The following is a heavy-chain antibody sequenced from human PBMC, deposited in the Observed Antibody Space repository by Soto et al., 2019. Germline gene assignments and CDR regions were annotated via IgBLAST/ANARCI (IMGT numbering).Heavy chain of an antibody. CDR1: SGSMSGYY. V-gene: IGHV4-59*01. D-gene: IGHD3-3*01. CDR2: IYYSGST. Sequence: PSETLSLTCTVSSGSMSGYYWNWIRQPPGKGLEWIGYIYYSGSTNYNPSLKSRVTISVDTSKNQFSLKLGSVTAADTAVYYCARAGDYDFWSGYSNDAFDIWGQGTMVTVSS. CDR3: ARAGDYDFWSGYSNDAFDI. J-gene: IGHJ3*02.